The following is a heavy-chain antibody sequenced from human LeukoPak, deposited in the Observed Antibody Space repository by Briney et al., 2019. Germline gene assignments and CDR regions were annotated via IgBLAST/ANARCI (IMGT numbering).Heavy chain of an antibody. CDR1: GYTFTSYD. J-gene: IGHJ6*02. CDR3: ARGGISYSSSWSYYYYYGMDV. V-gene: IGHV1-8*01. D-gene: IGHD6-13*01. CDR2: MNPNSGNT. Sequence: ASEKVSCKASGYTFTSYDINWVRQATGQGLEWMGWMNPNSGNTGYAQKFQGRVTMTRNTSISTAYMELSSLRSEDTAVYYCARGGISYSSSWSYYYYYGMDVWGQGTTVTVSS.